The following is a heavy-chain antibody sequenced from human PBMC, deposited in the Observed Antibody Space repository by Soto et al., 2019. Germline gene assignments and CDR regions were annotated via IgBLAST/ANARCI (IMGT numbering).Heavy chain of an antibody. CDR3: ARGLRCSGSSCYEYYFDY. Sequence: ASVKVSCKASGYTFTGYYMHWVRQAPGQGLEWMGWINPNSGGTNYAQKFQGWATMTRDTSISTAYMELSRLRSDDTAVYYCARGLRCSGSSCYEYYFDYWGQGTLVTVSS. V-gene: IGHV1-2*04. CDR1: GYTFTGYY. J-gene: IGHJ4*02. D-gene: IGHD2-15*01. CDR2: INPNSGGT.